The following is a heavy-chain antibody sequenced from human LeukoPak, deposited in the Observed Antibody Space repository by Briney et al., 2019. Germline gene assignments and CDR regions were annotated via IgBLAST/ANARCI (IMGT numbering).Heavy chain of an antibody. CDR3: AKYTPGGYSYGYPDY. V-gene: IGHV3-49*04. Sequence: GGSLRLSCTASGFTFGDYTMGWVRQAPGKGLEWLGFIRSKASGGTLEYAASVKGRFTISRDDSKSIAYLQMNSLRAEDTAVYYCAKYTPGGYSYGYPDYWGQGTLVTVSS. J-gene: IGHJ4*02. D-gene: IGHD5-18*01. CDR2: IRSKASGGTL. CDR1: GFTFGDYT.